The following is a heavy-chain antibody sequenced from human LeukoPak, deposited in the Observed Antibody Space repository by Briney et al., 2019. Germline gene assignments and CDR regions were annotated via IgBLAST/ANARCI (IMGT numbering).Heavy chain of an antibody. CDR3: ARDGEVSNYDDFDY. V-gene: IGHV1-2*02. Sequence: ASVKVSCKASGYTFTGYYMHWVRQAPGQGLEWMGWINPNSGGTNYAQKFQGRVTMTSNTSISTAYMELSRLRSDDTAVYYCARDGEVSNYDDFDYWGQGTLVTVSS. CDR1: GYTFTGYY. J-gene: IGHJ4*02. CDR2: INPNSGGT. D-gene: IGHD4-11*01.